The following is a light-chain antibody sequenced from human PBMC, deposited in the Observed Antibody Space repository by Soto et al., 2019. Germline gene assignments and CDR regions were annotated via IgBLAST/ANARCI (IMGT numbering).Light chain of an antibody. CDR1: SSEVVYKY. CDR2: EVS. CDR3: SSYTSSTAPVCV. Sequence: QSVLTQPASVSGSPGQSFTISCTGPSSEVVYKYVSWYQQRPSKDPTPMIYEVSNRPSGGSNRCSVSETGNTASLTISALQAEGEADYGCSSYTSSTAPVCVCGAGTEVT. V-gene: IGLV2-14*01. J-gene: IGLJ1*01.